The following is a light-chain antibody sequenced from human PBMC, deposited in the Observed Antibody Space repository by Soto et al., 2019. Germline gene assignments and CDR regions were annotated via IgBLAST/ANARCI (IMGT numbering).Light chain of an antibody. CDR1: QDLSDW. J-gene: IGKJ1*01. V-gene: IGKV1-12*02. Sequence: DIQLTQSPSSVSASLGDRVTITCRASQDLSDWLAWYQQKPGKAPKVLIYAASRLQSGVPSRFSGSGSGTEFTLTINSLQPEDFATYYCQQGNNVLWTFGHGTKVELK. CDR2: AAS. CDR3: QQGNNVLWT.